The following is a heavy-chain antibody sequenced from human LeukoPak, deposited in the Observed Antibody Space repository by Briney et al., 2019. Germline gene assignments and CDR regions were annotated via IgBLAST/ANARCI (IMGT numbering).Heavy chain of an antibody. V-gene: IGHV3-23*01. CDR1: GFTFSNFG. Sequence: GGSLRLSCEASGFTFSNFGMTWVRQAPGKGLEWVSGISGSGDTTYYADSVKGRFTISRDNSKNTLYLQMNSLRADDTAVYYCAKDRGYWGQGVLVTVSS. J-gene: IGHJ4*02. CDR3: AKDRGY. CDR2: ISGSGDTT.